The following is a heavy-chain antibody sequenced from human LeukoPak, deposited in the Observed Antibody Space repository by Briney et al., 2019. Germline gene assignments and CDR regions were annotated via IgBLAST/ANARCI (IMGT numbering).Heavy chain of an antibody. J-gene: IGHJ4*02. CDR2: ISGSGGST. Sequence: PGGSLRLSCAASGFTFSSYAMSWVRQAPGKGLEWVSAISGSGGSTYYADSVKGRFTISRDNSKNTLYLQMNSLRAEDTAVYYCARGRHGSSWLIDYWGQGTLVTVSS. V-gene: IGHV3-23*01. D-gene: IGHD6-13*01. CDR3: ARGRHGSSWLIDY. CDR1: GFTFSSYA.